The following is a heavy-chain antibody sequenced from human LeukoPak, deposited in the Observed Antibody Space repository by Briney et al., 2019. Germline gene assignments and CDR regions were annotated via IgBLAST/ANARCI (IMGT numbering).Heavy chain of an antibody. D-gene: IGHD2-2*01. CDR3: ARGHGYCSSTSCYNWFDP. J-gene: IGHJ5*02. Sequence: ASVKVSCKASGGTFSSYAISWVRQAPGQGLEWMGGIIPIFGTANYAQKFQGRVTITTDESTSTAYMELSSLRSEDTAVYYCARGHGYCSSTSCYNWFDPWGQGTLVTVSS. CDR2: IIPIFGTA. V-gene: IGHV1-69*05. CDR1: GGTFSSYA.